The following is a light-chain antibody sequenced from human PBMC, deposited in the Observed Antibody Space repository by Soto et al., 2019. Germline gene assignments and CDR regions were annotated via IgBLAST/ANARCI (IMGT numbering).Light chain of an antibody. Sequence: QPVLTQSPSASASLGASVKLTCTLSSGHSRYAIAWHQQQPEKGPRYLMKLNSDGSHSKGDGIPDRFSGSSSGAERSLIISSLQSEDEADYYCQTWGTGIHVFGTGTKLTVL. J-gene: IGLJ1*01. CDR1: SGHSRYA. CDR2: LNSDGSH. V-gene: IGLV4-69*01. CDR3: QTWGTGIHV.